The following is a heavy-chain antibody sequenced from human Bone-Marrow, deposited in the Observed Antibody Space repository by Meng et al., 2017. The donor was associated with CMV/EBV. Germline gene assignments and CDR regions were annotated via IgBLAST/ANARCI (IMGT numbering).Heavy chain of an antibody. Sequence: SETLSLTCTVSGGSISSSSYYWGWIRQPPGKGLEWIGSIYYSGSTYYNPSLKSRVTISVDTSKNQFSLKLSSVTAADTAVYYCARGDIVVVPAGMADAFDIWGQGTMVTVSS. CDR1: GGSISSSSYY. J-gene: IGHJ3*02. CDR2: IYYSGST. V-gene: IGHV4-39*07. D-gene: IGHD2-2*01. CDR3: ARGDIVVVPAGMADAFDI.